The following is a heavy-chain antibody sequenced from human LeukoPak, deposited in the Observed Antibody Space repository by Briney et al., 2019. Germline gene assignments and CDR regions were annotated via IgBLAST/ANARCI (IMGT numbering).Heavy chain of an antibody. V-gene: IGHV3-23*01. CDR3: AKASPTLWFGEFYYYYGMDV. D-gene: IGHD3-10*01. Sequence: GGSLRLSCAASGFTFSSYAMSWVRQAPGKGLEWVSAISGSGGSTYYADSVKGRFTISRDNSKNTLYLQMNSLRAEDTAVYYCAKASPTLWFGEFYYYYGMDVWGKGTTVTVSS. J-gene: IGHJ6*04. CDR2: ISGSGGST. CDR1: GFTFSSYA.